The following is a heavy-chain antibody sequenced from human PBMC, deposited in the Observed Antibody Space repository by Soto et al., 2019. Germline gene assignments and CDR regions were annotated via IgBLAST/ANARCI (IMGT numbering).Heavy chain of an antibody. CDR3: AREYLGNDWYYYFDN. V-gene: IGHV4-59*01. Sequence: QVQLQESGPGLVKPSETLSLTCTVSSGSISGYYWGWIRQPPGEGLEWIGYIHYSGNPHYNPSLKSRFAISVDTSRSQFSLRLSSVTAADTAVYYCAREYLGNDWYYYFDNWGQGALVTVSS. J-gene: IGHJ4*02. CDR1: SGSISGYY. CDR2: IHYSGNP. D-gene: IGHD2-21*01.